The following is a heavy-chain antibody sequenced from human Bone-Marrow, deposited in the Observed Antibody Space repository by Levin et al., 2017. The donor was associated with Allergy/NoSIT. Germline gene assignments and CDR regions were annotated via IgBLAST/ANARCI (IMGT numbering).Heavy chain of an antibody. CDR2: ISHSGFT. J-gene: IGHJ2*01. CDR3: ARDRTDWDRWFIEV. CDR1: GGSLSETY. Sequence: LSQTLSLTCTVSGGSLSETYWNWIRQSPGKGLEWIGEISHSGFTRYNPSLTSRVTISKDTSKNQFSLMMSSVTVADTAVYLCARDRTDWDRWFIEVWGHGTLVTVSS. V-gene: IGHV4-34*01. D-gene: IGHD2-8*02.